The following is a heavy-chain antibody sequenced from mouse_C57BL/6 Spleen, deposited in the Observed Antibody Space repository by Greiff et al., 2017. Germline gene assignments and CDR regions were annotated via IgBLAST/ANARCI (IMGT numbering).Heavy chain of an antibody. Sequence: EVKLMESGPGLVKPSQSLSLTCSVTGYSITSGYYWNWIRQFPGNKLEWMGYISYDGSNNYNPSLKNRISITRDTSKNQFFLKLNSVTTEDTATYYCASYSNYLGDAMDYCGQGTSVTVSS. CDR1: GYSITSGYY. V-gene: IGHV3-6*01. CDR3: ASYSNYLGDAMDY. J-gene: IGHJ4*01. CDR2: ISYDGSN. D-gene: IGHD2-5*01.